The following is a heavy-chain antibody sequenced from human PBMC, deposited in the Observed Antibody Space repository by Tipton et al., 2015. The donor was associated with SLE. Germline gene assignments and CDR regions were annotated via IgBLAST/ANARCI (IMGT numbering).Heavy chain of an antibody. J-gene: IGHJ6*02. CDR3: ARWIPLTGINV. Sequence: GLVKPSGTLSLTCSVSGHSISSGFYWGWIRQSPGKGLEWIGNFYHRGTTYYNPSLKSRVTISVDKSKNQFSLKLTSVTAADTAVYYCARWIPLTGINVWGQGATVTVSS. CDR1: GHSISSGFY. D-gene: IGHD5-18*01. CDR2: FYHRGTT. V-gene: IGHV4-38-2*01.